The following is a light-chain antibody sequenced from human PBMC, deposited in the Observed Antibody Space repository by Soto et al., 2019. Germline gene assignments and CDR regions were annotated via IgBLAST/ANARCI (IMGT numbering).Light chain of an antibody. Sequence: QSVLTPPPSVSGAPGQRVTISCTGSSSNIGAGYDVHWYQQLPGTAPKLLIYGNSNRPSGVPDRFSGSKSGTSASLAITGLQAEDEADYYCQSYDRSLSGWLFGGGTKVTVL. CDR1: SSNIGAGYD. CDR3: QSYDRSLSGWL. J-gene: IGLJ3*02. CDR2: GNS. V-gene: IGLV1-40*01.